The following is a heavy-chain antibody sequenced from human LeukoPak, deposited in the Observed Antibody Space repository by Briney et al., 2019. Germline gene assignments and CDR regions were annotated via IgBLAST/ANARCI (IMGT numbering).Heavy chain of an antibody. D-gene: IGHD6-19*01. V-gene: IGHV1-18*01. J-gene: IGHJ4*02. CDR1: DNTFSNYG. CDR3: ARDQGYTSEWLDY. Sequence: ASVKVSCKASDNTFSNYGISWVRQAPGQGLEWMGWISGFNGYTRYAQNLQGRVTMTTDTSTSTAYMELRSLISDDTAVYYCARDQGYTSEWLDYWGQGTLVTVSS. CDR2: ISGFNGYT.